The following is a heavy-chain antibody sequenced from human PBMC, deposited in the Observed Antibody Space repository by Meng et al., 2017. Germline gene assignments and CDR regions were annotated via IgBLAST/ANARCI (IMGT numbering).Heavy chain of an antibody. CDR3: ARDSATGDF. J-gene: IGHJ4*02. Sequence: QVQLGQSGAEVKKPGASVKVACNASRYTFTGYYMHWVRQAPGQGLEWMGRINPSGGGTNYAQKFQGRVTMTRDTSISTAYMELSRLISDDTAVYYCARDSATGDFWGQGTLVTVSS. D-gene: IGHD5-12*01. CDR2: INPSGGGT. V-gene: IGHV1-2*06. CDR1: RYTFTGYY.